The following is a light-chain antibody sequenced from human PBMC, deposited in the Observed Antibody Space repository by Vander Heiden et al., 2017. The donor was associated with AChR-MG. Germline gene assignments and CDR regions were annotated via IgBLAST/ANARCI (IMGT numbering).Light chain of an antibody. CDR3: QHYSSSPPGYT. V-gene: IGKV3-20*01. Sequence: EIVLTQSPATLSLSPGERATLSCRASQSVASTYLAWYQQKPGQAPRLLIYGASSRATGIPDRFSVSGSGTDFTLTISRLEPEDFAVYYCQHYSSSPPGYTFGQGTKLGIK. CDR2: GAS. J-gene: IGKJ2*01. CDR1: QSVASTY.